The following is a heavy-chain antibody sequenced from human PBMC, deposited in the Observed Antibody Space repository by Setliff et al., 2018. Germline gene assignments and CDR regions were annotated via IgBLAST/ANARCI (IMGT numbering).Heavy chain of an antibody. Sequence: SVKVSCKASGGTLSGYAFSGVRQAPGQGLEWVGGITPIFETAHYAQKFQDRVTITADKSTSTVYVELNSLISEDTAVYLCARDSVTLGQLERRGGFRYYDMDVWGQGTTVTVSS. CDR2: ITPIFETA. J-gene: IGHJ6*02. CDR1: GGTLSGYA. D-gene: IGHD1-1*01. V-gene: IGHV1-69*06. CDR3: ARDSVTLGQLERRGGFRYYDMDV.